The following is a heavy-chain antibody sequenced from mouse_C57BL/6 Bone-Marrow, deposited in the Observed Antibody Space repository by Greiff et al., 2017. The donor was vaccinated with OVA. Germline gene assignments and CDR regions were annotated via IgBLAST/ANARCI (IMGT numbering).Heavy chain of an antibody. J-gene: IGHJ2*01. V-gene: IGHV1-74*01. CDR3: AIRVITTVVEEDY. CDR2: IHPSDSDT. CDR1: GYTFTSYW. Sequence: QVQLKQPGAELVKPGASVKVSCKASGYTFTSYWMHWVKQRPGQGLEWIGRIHPSDSDTNYNQKFKGKATLTVDKSSSTAYMQLSSLTSEDSAVYYCAIRVITTVVEEDYWGQGTTLTVSS. D-gene: IGHD1-1*01.